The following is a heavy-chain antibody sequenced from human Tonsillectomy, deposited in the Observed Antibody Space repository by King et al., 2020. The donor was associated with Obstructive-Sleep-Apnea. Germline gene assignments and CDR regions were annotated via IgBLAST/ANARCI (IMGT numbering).Heavy chain of an antibody. CDR1: GFILDNYN. CDR2: IRSSTNTI. Sequence: VQLVESGGGLVQPGGSLRLSCAASGFILDNYNMNWVRQAPGKGLEWVSYIRSSTNTIYYADSVKGRFTISRDNAKNSLYLQMNSLRAEDTAVYYCTRGLVYWGQGTLVTVSS. J-gene: IGHJ4*02. CDR3: TRGLVY. V-gene: IGHV3-48*04.